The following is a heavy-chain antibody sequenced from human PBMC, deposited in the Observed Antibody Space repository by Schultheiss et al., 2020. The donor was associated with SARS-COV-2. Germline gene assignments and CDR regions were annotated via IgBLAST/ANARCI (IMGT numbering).Heavy chain of an antibody. J-gene: IGHJ6*02. CDR2: ISSNGGST. D-gene: IGHD5-18*01. V-gene: IGHV3-64D*06. Sequence: GGSLRLSCAASGFTFSSYGMHWVRQAPGKGLEYVSAISSNGGSTYYADSVKGRFTISRDNSKNTLYLQMSSLRAEDTAVYYCVKGLGGYSYGPHYYYYGMDVWGQGTTVTVSS. CDR3: VKGLGGYSYGPHYYYYGMDV. CDR1: GFTFSSYG.